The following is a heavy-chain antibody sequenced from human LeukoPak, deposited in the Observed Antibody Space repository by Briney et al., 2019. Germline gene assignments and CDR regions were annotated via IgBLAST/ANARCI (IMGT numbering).Heavy chain of an antibody. J-gene: IGHJ4*02. CDR1: GFTFSSYA. Sequence: GGSLRLSCAASGFTFSSYAMTWVRQAPGKGLEWVSSISDSGGRTYYADSVKGRCTISRDNSKNTLYLQMNSLKTEDTAVYYCTTEAPQGLVLRYFDPFDYWGQGTLVTVSS. D-gene: IGHD3-9*01. V-gene: IGHV3-23*01. CDR2: ISDSGGRT. CDR3: TTEAPQGLVLRYFDPFDY.